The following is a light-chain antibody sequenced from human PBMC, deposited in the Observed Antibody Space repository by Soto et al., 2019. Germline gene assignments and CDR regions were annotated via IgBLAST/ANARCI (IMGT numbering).Light chain of an antibody. CDR2: EVS. Sequence: QSVLTQPASVSGSPGQSITISCTGTSSDVGNYKYVSWYQQHPGKAPKLMIYEVSNRPSGVSNRFSGSKSGNTASLTISGLQAEDETDYYCSSYTNINTRACVFGTGTKVTVL. J-gene: IGLJ1*01. CDR1: SSDVGNYKY. CDR3: SSYTNINTRACV. V-gene: IGLV2-14*01.